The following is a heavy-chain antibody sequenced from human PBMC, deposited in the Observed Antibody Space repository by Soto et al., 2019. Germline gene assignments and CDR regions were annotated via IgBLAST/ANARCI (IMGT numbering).Heavy chain of an antibody. V-gene: IGHV1-2*04. J-gene: IGHJ6*03. CDR3: ARDQYYGSGSFPYYYMDV. CDR2: INPNSGGT. D-gene: IGHD3-10*01. Sequence: QVQLVQSGAEVKKPGASVKVSCKASGYTFTGYYMHWVRQAPGQGLEWMGWINPNSGGTNYAQKFQGWVTMTRDTSISTAYMELSRPRSDDTAVYYCARDQYYGSGSFPYYYMDVWGKGTTVTVSS. CDR1: GYTFTGYY.